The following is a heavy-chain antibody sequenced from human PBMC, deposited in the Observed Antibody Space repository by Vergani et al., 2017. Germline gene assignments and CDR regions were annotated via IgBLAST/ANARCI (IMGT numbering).Heavy chain of an antibody. CDR1: GFTFSSYE. D-gene: IGHD2-2*02. V-gene: IGHV3-48*03. J-gene: IGHJ4*02. Sequence: EVQLVESGGGLVQPGGSLRLSCAASGFTFSSYEMNWVRQAPGKGLEWVSYISSSGSTIYYADSVKGRFTISRDNAKNSLYLQMNSLRAEDTAVYYCARGGLGYCSSTSCYSFIVYWGQGTLVTVSS. CDR3: ARGGLGYCSSTSCYSFIVY. CDR2: ISSSGSTI.